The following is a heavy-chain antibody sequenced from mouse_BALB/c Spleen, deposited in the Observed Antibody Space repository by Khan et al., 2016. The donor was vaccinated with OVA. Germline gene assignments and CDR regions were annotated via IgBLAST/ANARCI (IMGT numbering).Heavy chain of an antibody. CDR1: GFTIKDTY. CDR3: ARDYWDVFAY. Sequence: EVQLQESGAELVKPRASVKLSCTASGFTIKDTYMHWVKQRPEQGLEWIGRIDPANGNTKYDPKFQGKATITADTSSNTAYLQLSSLTSEDTAVYYCARDYWDVFAYWGQGTLVTVSA. V-gene: IGHV14-3*02. D-gene: IGHD4-1*01. J-gene: IGHJ3*01. CDR2: IDPANGNT.